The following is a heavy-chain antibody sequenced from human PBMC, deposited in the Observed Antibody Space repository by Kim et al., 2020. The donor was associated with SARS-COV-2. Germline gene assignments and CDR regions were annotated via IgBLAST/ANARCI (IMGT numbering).Heavy chain of an antibody. D-gene: IGHD1-1*01. CDR3: ARMELEGGYYYYGMDV. Sequence: PSHNSRVTVSVDTSKHQFSLKLSSVTAADTAVYYCARMELEGGYYYYGMDVWGQGTTVTVSS. J-gene: IGHJ6*02. V-gene: IGHV4-34*01.